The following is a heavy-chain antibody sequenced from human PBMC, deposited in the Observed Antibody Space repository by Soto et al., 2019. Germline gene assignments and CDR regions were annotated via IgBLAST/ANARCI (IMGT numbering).Heavy chain of an antibody. D-gene: IGHD2-2*01. V-gene: IGHV4-39*07. CDR1: GGSITSSSYY. J-gene: IGHJ5*02. CDR2: IYHSGST. Sequence: PSETLSLTCTVSGGSITSSSYYWGWIRQPPGKGLEWIGYIYHSGSTYYNPSLKSRVTISVDRSKNQFSLKLSSVTAADTAVYYCARVPDRWGQGTLVTVSS. CDR3: ARVPDR.